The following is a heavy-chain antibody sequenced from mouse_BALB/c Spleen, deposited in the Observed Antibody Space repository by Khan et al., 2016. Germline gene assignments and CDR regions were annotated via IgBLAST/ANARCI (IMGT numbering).Heavy chain of an antibody. CDR2: ISDGGSYT. CDR3: AREGYFAY. Sequence: EVELVESGGGLVKPGGSLKLSCAASGFTFSDYYMYWVRQTPEKRLEWVATISDGGSYTYYPDSVKGRFTLARDNAKNNLYLQTSSRKSGDPGLYYCAREGYFAYWGEGSLVAVSA. CDR1: GFTFSDYY. V-gene: IGHV5-4*02. D-gene: IGHD2-2*01. J-gene: IGHJ3*01.